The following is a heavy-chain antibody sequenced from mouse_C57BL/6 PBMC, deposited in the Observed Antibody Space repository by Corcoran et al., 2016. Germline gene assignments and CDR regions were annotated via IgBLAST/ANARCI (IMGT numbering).Heavy chain of an antibody. V-gene: IGHV1-55*01. CDR3: ARLTYYYGSGDWFAY. CDR1: GYTFTSYW. J-gene: IGHJ3*01. Sequence: QVQLQQPGAELVKPGASVKMSCKASGYTFTSYWITWVKQRPGQGLEWIGDIYPGSGSTNYNEKFKSKATLTVDTSSSTAYMQLSSLTSEDSAVYYCARLTYYYGSGDWFAYWGQGTLVTVSA. CDR2: IYPGSGST. D-gene: IGHD1-1*01.